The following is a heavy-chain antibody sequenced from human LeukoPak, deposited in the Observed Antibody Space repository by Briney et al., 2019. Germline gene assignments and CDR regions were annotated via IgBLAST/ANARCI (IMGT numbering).Heavy chain of an antibody. CDR3: ARDPGYGSGTYYEGY. CDR1: GFTVSSNY. CDR2: IHSGGDA. Sequence: GGSLRLSCAASGFTVSSNYMSWVRQAPGKGLEWVSVIHSGGDAYYADSVKGRFTISRDNSKNTLYPQTNSLRAEDTAVYYCARDPGYGSGTYYEGYWGQGTLVTVSS. V-gene: IGHV3-53*01. D-gene: IGHD3-10*01. J-gene: IGHJ4*02.